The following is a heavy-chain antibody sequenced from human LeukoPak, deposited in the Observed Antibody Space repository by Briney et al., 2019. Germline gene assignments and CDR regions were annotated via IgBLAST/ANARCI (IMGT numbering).Heavy chain of an antibody. D-gene: IGHD2-2*01. CDR1: GFTFSSYA. CDR3: ARDQRGYCSSTSCYNYYYYYMDV. CDR2: ISSSSSTI. Sequence: PGGSLRLSCAASGFTFSSYAMSWVRQAPGKGLEWVSYISSSSSTIYYADSVKGRFTISRDNAKNSLYLQMNSLRAEDTAVYYCARDQRGYCSSTSCYNYYYYYMDVWGKGTTVTVSS. V-gene: IGHV3-48*01. J-gene: IGHJ6*03.